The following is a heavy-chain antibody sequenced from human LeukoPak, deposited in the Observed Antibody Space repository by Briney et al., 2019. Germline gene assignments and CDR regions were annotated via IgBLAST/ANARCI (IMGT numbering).Heavy chain of an antibody. CDR3: ARVGTYYRSLDS. J-gene: IGHJ4*02. CDR1: GGSISSSSYY. Sequence: PSETLSPTCTVSGGSISSSSYYWGWIRQPPGQGLEWIGYIYHSGGTNYNPSLKSRVTISLDTSKNQFSLKLSSVTAADTAVYYCARVGTYYRSLDSWGQGTLVTVSS. CDR2: IYHSGGT. V-gene: IGHV4-61*05. D-gene: IGHD3-10*01.